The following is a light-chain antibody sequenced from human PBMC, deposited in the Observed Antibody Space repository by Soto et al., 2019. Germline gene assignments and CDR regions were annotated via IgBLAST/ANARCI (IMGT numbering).Light chain of an antibody. CDR1: QSISSY. V-gene: IGKV1-39*01. J-gene: IGKJ1*01. CDR2: AAS. Sequence: EIQMTQSPPSLSASVGDRVTITCRASQSISSYLNWYQQKPGKAPKLLIYAASSLQSGVPSRFSGSGSGTDFTLTISSLQPEDFATYYCQQSYSTPWTFGQGTKVEIK. CDR3: QQSYSTPWT.